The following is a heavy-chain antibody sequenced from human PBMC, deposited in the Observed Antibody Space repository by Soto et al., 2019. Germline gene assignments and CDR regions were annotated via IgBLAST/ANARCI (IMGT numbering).Heavy chain of an antibody. CDR1: GGSISSYY. J-gene: IGHJ5*02. CDR3: ARAGCSSTSCSDNWFDP. V-gene: IGHV4-59*12. CDR2: IYYSGST. Sequence: SETLSLTCTVSGGSISSYYWSWIRQPPGKGLEWIGYIYYSGSTNYNPSLKSRVTISVDTSKNQFSLKLSSVTAADTAVYYCARAGCSSTSCSDNWFDPWGQGTLVTVSS. D-gene: IGHD2-2*01.